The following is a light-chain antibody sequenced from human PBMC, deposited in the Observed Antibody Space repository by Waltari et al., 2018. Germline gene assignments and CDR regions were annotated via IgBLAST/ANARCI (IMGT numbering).Light chain of an antibody. V-gene: IGKV1-5*03. CDR2: EAS. CDR3: QQYNSYSLLT. Sequence: DIRMNQSPSTLSASAGDRVIISCRASQSISKWLAWYQQKPGKAPKPLIYEASTLQSGVPSRFSGTGSGTDFTLTISSLQPDDFATYYCQQYNSYSLLTFGGGTKVEIK. CDR1: QSISKW. J-gene: IGKJ4*01.